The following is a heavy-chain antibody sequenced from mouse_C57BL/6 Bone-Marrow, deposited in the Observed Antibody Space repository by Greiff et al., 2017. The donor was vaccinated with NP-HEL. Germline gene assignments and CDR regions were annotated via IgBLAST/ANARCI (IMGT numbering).Heavy chain of an antibody. CDR2: ISYSGST. Sequence: EVKLVESGPGLAKPSQTLSLTCSVTGYSIPSDYWNWIRKFPGNKLEYMGYISYSGSTYYNPSLKSRISITRDTSKNQYYLQLNSVTTEDTATYYCARCHGPYAMDYWGQGTSVTVSS. V-gene: IGHV3-8*01. D-gene: IGHD1-2*01. CDR1: GYSIPSDY. J-gene: IGHJ4*01. CDR3: ARCHGPYAMDY.